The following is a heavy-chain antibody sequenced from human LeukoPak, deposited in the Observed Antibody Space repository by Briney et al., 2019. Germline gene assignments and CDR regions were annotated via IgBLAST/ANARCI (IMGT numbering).Heavy chain of an antibody. CDR1: GFTFSSYA. D-gene: IGHD3-22*01. CDR2: ISGSGGST. V-gene: IGHV3-23*01. CDR3: AKGAYDSSGYYYESVRYFDY. J-gene: IGHJ4*02. Sequence: GEFLRLSCAASGFTFSSYAMSWVRQAPGKGLEWVSAISGSGGSTYYADSVKGRFTISRDNSKNTLYLQMNSLRAEDTAVYYCAKGAYDSSGYYYESVRYFDYWGQGTLVTVSS.